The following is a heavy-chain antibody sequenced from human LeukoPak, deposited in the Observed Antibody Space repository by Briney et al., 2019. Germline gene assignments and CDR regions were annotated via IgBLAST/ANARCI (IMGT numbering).Heavy chain of an antibody. Sequence: SETVSLTCAVSSYSIYRGYYWGWPRQPPGEGLGWIGSLNHNWRIYYNLSLKRSVPISVETCKNEFSLKLNSVTAADAAVYYWSSLPWSDWYLDLWGRGTMVTVSS. CDR3: SSLPWSDWYLDL. D-gene: IGHD2-8*01. CDR2: LNHNWRI. V-gene: IGHV4-38-2*01. J-gene: IGHJ2*01. CDR1: SYSIYRGYY.